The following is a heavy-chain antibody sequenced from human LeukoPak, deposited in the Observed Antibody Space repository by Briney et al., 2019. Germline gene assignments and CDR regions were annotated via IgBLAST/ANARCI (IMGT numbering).Heavy chain of an antibody. D-gene: IGHD6-19*01. CDR3: ARVAGPFDY. J-gene: IGHJ4*02. Sequence: SETLSLTCTVSGYSISSGYYWGWIRQPPGKGLEWIGSIYYSGSTYYNPSLKSRVTISVDTSKNQFSLKLSSVTAADTAVYYCARVAGPFDYWGQGTLVTVSS. V-gene: IGHV4-38-2*02. CDR2: IYYSGST. CDR1: GYSISSGYY.